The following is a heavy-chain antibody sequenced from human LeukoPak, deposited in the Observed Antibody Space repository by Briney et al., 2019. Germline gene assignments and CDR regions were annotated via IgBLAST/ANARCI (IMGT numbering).Heavy chain of an antibody. CDR1: GGTFSSYT. CDR2: TIPILGIA. CDR3: ATLATARPYYFDY. V-gene: IGHV1-69*02. Sequence: ASVKVSCKASGGTFSSYTISWVRQAPGQGLEWMGRTIPILGIANYAQKFQGRVAITADKSTSTAYMELSSLRSEDTAVYYCATLATARPYYFDYWGQGTLVTVSS. D-gene: IGHD5-12*01. J-gene: IGHJ4*02.